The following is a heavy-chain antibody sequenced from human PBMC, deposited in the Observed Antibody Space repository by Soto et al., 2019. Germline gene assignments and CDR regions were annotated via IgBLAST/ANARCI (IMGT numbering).Heavy chain of an antibody. CDR3: ASQASGWYPDY. J-gene: IGHJ4*02. CDR1: GGSISSGGYY. CDR2: IFDSGTT. D-gene: IGHD6-19*01. Sequence: PSETLSLTYTVSGGSISSGGYYWSWLRQHPGKGLEWIGYIFDSGTTYYNPSLKSRVTISVDPSKSQFSLRLTSVTATDTAVYYCASQASGWYPDYWGQGTLVTVSS. V-gene: IGHV4-31*03.